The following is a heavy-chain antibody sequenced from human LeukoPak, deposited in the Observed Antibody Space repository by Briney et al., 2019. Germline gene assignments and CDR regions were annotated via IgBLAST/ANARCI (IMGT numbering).Heavy chain of an antibody. Sequence: GGSLRLSCAASGFTVSSNYMSWVRQAPGKGLEWVSVIYSGGSTYYADSVMGRFTISRDNSKYTLYLQMNSLRAEDTGVYYCARDTARGRYYYYYMDVWGKGTTVTVSS. D-gene: IGHD5-18*01. V-gene: IGHV3-53*01. CDR1: GFTVSSNY. CDR2: IYSGGST. J-gene: IGHJ6*03. CDR3: ARDTARGRYYYYYMDV.